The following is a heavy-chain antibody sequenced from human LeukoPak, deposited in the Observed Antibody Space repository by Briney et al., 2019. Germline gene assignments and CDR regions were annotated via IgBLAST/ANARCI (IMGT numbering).Heavy chain of an antibody. Sequence: ASVKVSCKASGYTFTGYYMHWVRQAPGRGLEWMGRINPNSGGTNYAQKFQGRVTMTRDTSISTAYMELSRLRSDDTAVYYCARAGDLGIAVAGTFDYWGQGTLVTVSS. CDR1: GYTFTGYY. J-gene: IGHJ4*02. CDR3: ARAGDLGIAVAGTFDY. CDR2: INPNSGGT. D-gene: IGHD6-19*01. V-gene: IGHV1-2*06.